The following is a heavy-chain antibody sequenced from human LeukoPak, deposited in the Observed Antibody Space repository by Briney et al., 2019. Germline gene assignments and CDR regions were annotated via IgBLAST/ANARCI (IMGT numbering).Heavy chain of an antibody. CDR3: AKDIPRGNYYYCGMDV. CDR1: GFTFSSYA. J-gene: IGHJ6*02. V-gene: IGHV3-23*01. CDR2: IRGSGGST. D-gene: IGHD3-10*01. Sequence: PGGSLRLSCAASGFTFSSYAMSWVRQAPGKGLEWVSAIRGSGGSTYYAGSVKGRFTISRDNSKNTLYLQMNSLRAEDTAVYYCAKDIPRGNYYYCGMDVWGQGTTVTVSS.